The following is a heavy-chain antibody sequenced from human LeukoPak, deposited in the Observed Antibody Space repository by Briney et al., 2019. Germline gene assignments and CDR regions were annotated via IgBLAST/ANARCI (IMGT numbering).Heavy chain of an antibody. CDR3: ARGRELLNWFDP. D-gene: IGHD1-26*01. J-gene: IGHJ5*02. V-gene: IGHV3-53*01. CDR1: GFTFSSYS. Sequence: GGSLRLSCAASGFTFSSYSMSWVRQAPGKGLEWVSVIYSGGSTYYADSVKGRFTISRDNSKNTLYLQVNSLRAEDTAVYYCARGRELLNWFDPWGQGTLVTVSS. CDR2: IYSGGST.